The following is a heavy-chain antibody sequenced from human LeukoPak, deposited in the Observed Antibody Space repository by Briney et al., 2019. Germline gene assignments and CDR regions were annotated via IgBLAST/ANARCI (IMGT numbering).Heavy chain of an antibody. D-gene: IGHD3-22*01. J-gene: IGHJ4*02. CDR3: ARFNYYDSRGNDY. CDR1: GDSISYFY. V-gene: IGHV4-4*07. CDR2: IYNSGST. Sequence: SETLSLTCSVSGDSISYFYWSWIRQAAGKGLEWIGRIYNSGSTDYNASLKSRVTMSVDTSKNQFSLKLSPVTAADTAVYYCARFNYYDSRGNDYWGQGTLVTVSS.